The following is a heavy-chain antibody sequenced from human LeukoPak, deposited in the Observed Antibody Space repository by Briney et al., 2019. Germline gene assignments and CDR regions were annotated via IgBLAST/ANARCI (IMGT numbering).Heavy chain of an antibody. CDR1: GFTVSSNS. CDR3: ARDRTPYCSSTSCYGAFDI. D-gene: IGHD2-2*01. J-gene: IGHJ3*02. Sequence: GGSLRLSCAASGFTVSSNSMSWVRQAPGKGLEWVSVIYSGGTTYYADSVKGRFTISKDNSKNTLYLQMNSLRAEDTAVYYCARDRTPYCSSTSCYGAFDIWGQGTMVTVSS. CDR2: IYSGGTT. V-gene: IGHV3-66*01.